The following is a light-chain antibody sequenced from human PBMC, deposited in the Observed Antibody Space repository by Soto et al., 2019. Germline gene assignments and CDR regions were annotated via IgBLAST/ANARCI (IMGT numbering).Light chain of an antibody. CDR1: RYDVGGYNY. J-gene: IGLJ3*02. CDR2: EVS. CDR3: CSYAGGNNLKV. V-gene: IGLV2-8*01. Sequence: QSALTQPPSASGSPGQSVTISCTGTRYDVGGYNYVSWYQQHPGKAPKVMIYEVSKPPAGVPDRFAGSKSGTTASLIVSRLQAEDEADYYGCSYAGGNNLKVFGGGTKLTVL.